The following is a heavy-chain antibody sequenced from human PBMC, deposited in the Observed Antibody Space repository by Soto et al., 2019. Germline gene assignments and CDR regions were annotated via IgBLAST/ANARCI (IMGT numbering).Heavy chain of an antibody. CDR3: AKSRGSGTYFNPSNAFDI. V-gene: IGHV3-23*01. Sequence: GGFLGLSCAASGFTFSGYGMSLVRQAPGNGLEWGSSIRGGGGGTYSGDSVRGGFTFARKNSKNILYLQMNSLKAEDTAVYYCAKSRGSGTYFNPSNAFDILGQGTMVTVS. J-gene: IGHJ3*02. CDR2: IRGGGGGT. CDR1: GFTFSGYG. D-gene: IGHD3-10*01.